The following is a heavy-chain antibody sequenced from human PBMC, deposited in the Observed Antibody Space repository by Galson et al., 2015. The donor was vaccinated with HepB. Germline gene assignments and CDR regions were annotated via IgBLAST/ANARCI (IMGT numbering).Heavy chain of an antibody. CDR1: GFTFSRYA. CDR3: ASLPTRDYYGSATQVFDY. D-gene: IGHD3-10*01. Sequence: SLRLSCAASGFTFSRYAMHWVRQAPGKGLEWVAVISYDGSNKYYADSVKGRFTISRDNSKNTLYLQMNSLRAEDTAVYYCASLPTRDYYGSATQVFDYWGQETLLTVSS. CDR2: ISYDGSNK. V-gene: IGHV3-30-3*01. J-gene: IGHJ4*02.